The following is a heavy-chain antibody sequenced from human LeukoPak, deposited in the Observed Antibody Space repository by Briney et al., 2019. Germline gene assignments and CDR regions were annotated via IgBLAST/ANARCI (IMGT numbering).Heavy chain of an antibody. V-gene: IGHV3-30*03. Sequence: GGSLRLSCAASGFTFSSYGMHWVRQAPGKGLEWVAVISYDGSKKYYADSVKGRFSISRDNSKNTLYLQMNNLRVEDTAVYYCARPDCSSTSCYPGNWGQGTLVTVSS. CDR3: ARPDCSSTSCYPGN. CDR2: ISYDGSKK. D-gene: IGHD2-2*01. CDR1: GFTFSSYG. J-gene: IGHJ4*02.